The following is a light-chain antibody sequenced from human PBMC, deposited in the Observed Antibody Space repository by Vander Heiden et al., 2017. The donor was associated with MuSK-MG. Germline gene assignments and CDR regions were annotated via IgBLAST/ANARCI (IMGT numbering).Light chain of an antibody. Sequence: QSALTQPRSVSGSPGQSVTISCTGTSSDVGGYNYVSWYQQHPGKAPKLRIYDVSKRPSGVPDRVSGSKSGNTDSLTISGLQAEDEADDYCCSYAGSYTWVLGGGTKLTV. V-gene: IGLV2-11*01. J-gene: IGLJ3*02. CDR3: CSYAGSYTWV. CDR2: DVS. CDR1: SSDVGGYNY.